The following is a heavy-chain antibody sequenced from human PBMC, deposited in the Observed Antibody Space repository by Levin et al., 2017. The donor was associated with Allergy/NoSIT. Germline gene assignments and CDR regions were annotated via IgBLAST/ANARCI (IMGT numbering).Heavy chain of an antibody. D-gene: IGHD3-10*01. CDR2: ISSNGIYS. V-gene: IGHV3-64D*06. CDR3: VKQADNSDSGTYLRYFDL. J-gene: IGHJ2*01. CDR1: GFGFTFSNYA. Sequence: GGSLRLSCSASGFGFTFSNYAMHWVRQTPGKGLEYVSAISSNGIYSYYADSVRGRFTISRDNSKNTLSLQMSSLRTEDTAVFYCVKQADNSDSGTYLRYFDLWGRGTLVTVSS.